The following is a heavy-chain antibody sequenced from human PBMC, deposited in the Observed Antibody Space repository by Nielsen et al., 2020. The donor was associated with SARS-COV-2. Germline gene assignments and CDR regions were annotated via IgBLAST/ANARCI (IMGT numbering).Heavy chain of an antibody. Sequence: GGPLRLSCAASGFTFSSYSMNWVRQAPGKGLEWVSSISSSSSYIYYADSVKGRFTISRDNAKNSLYLQMNSLRAEDTAVYYCARGGAVAGLLDYWGQGTLVTVSS. CDR2: ISSSSSYI. J-gene: IGHJ4*02. D-gene: IGHD6-19*01. CDR3: ARGGAVAGLLDY. CDR1: GFTFSSYS. V-gene: IGHV3-21*01.